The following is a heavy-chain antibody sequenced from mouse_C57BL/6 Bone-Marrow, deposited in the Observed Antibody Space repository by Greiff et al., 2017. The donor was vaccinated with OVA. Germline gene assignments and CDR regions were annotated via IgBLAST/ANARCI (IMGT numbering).Heavy chain of an antibody. Sequence: QVQLQQPGAELVKPGASVKMSCKASGYTFTSYWITWVKQRPGQGLEWIGDIYPGSGSTNYNEKFKSKATLTVDTSSSTAYMQLSSLTSEDSAVYYCASDYYGSIYLYFDVWGTGTTVTVSS. J-gene: IGHJ1*03. CDR1: GYTFTSYW. CDR2: IYPGSGST. CDR3: ASDYYGSIYLYFDV. V-gene: IGHV1-55*01. D-gene: IGHD1-1*01.